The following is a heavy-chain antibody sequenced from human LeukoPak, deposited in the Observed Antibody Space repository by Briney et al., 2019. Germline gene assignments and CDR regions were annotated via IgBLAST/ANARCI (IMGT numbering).Heavy chain of an antibody. CDR1: GGTFSSYA. V-gene: IGHV1-69*01. CDR2: IIPIFGTG. CDR3: ASQLRPLGYCYMDV. Sequence: SVKVSCKASGGTFSSYAISWVRQAPGQGLEWMGGIIPIFGTGNYAQKFQVRVTITADECTSTAYMELSSLRSEDTAVYYCASQLRPLGYCYMDVWGKGTTVTVSS. D-gene: IGHD1-1*01. J-gene: IGHJ6*03.